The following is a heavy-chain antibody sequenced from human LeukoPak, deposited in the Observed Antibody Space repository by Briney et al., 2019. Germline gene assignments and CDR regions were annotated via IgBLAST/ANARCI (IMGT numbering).Heavy chain of an antibody. V-gene: IGHV3-23*01. CDR1: GFTFNNYA. J-gene: IGHJ4*02. CDR3: AKRSSSLWPYYLDY. D-gene: IGHD6-13*01. CDR2: ITGSGAST. Sequence: QPGGSLRLSCAASGFTFNNYAMTWVRQVPGKGLEWVSAITGSGASTYYADSVKGRFTISRDNSKNTLYLQMTSLRVEDTALYYCAKRSSSLWPYYLDYWAQGTLVTVSS.